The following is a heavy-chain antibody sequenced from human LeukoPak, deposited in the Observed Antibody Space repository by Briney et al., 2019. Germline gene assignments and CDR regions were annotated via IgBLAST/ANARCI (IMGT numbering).Heavy chain of an antibody. J-gene: IGHJ2*01. V-gene: IGHV4-61*05. CDR1: GGSISSSSYY. CDR2: IYYSGST. CDR3: ARAHSSGWYTGRGYFDL. D-gene: IGHD6-19*01. Sequence: PSETLSLTCTVSGGSISSSSYYWGWIRQPPGKGLEWIGYIYYSGSTNYNPSLKSRVTISVDTSKNQFSLKLSSVTAADTAVYYWARAHSSGWYTGRGYFDLWGRGTLVTVPS.